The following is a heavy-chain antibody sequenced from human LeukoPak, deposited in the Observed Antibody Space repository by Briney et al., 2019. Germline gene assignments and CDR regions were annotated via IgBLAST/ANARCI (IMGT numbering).Heavy chain of an antibody. CDR3: ARGYLTIFGVVIAYFDY. D-gene: IGHD3-3*01. CDR2: IIPIFGTA. J-gene: IGHJ4*02. CDR1: GGTFSSYA. V-gene: IGHV1-69*01. Sequence: ASVKVPCKASGGTFSSYAISWVRQAPGQGLEWMGGIIPIFGTANYAQKFQGRVTITADESTSTAYMELSSLRSEDTAVYYCARGYLTIFGVVIAYFDYWGQGTLVTVSS.